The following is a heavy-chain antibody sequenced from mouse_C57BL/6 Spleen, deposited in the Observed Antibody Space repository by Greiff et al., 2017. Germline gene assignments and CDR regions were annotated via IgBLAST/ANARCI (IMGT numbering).Heavy chain of an antibody. V-gene: IGHV1-5*01. Sequence: VHVKQSGTVLARPGASVKMSCKTSGYTFTSYWMHWVKQRPGQGLEWIGAIYPGNSDTSYNQKFKGKAKLTAVTSASTAYMERSSLTNEDSAVYYCTSCYGSSYYFDYWGQGTTLTVSS. J-gene: IGHJ2*01. CDR2: IYPGNSDT. CDR1: GYTFTSYW. D-gene: IGHD1-1*01. CDR3: TSCYGSSYYFDY.